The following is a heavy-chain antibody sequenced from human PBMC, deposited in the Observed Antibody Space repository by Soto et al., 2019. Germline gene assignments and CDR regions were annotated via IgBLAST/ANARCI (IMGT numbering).Heavy chain of an antibody. CDR3: ARLGLSGYSYNWFDP. J-gene: IGHJ5*02. Sequence: LSLTCTVSGGSISSSSYYWGWIRQPPGKGLEWIGSMYYSGSTYYNPSLKSRVTISVDTSKNQFSLKLNSVTAADTAVYYCARLGLSGYSYNWFDPWGQGILVTVSS. V-gene: IGHV4-39*01. CDR1: GGSISSSSYY. CDR2: MYYSGST. D-gene: IGHD3-22*01.